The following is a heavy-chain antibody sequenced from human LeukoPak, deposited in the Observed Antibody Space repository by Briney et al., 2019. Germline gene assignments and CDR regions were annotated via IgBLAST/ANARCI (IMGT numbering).Heavy chain of an antibody. D-gene: IGHD3-3*01. CDR3: ARDFGAAPFDY. CDR2: ISYDGSNK. Sequence: GGSLRLSCAASGFTFSSYAMHWVRQAPGKGLEWVAVISYDGSNKYYADSVKGRFTISRDNSKNTLYLQMNSLRAEDTAVYYCARDFGAAPFDYWGQGTLVTVSS. CDR1: GFTFSSYA. V-gene: IGHV3-30-3*01. J-gene: IGHJ4*02.